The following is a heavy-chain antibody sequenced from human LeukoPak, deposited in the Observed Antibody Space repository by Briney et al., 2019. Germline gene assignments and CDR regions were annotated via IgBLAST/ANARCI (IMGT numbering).Heavy chain of an antibody. Sequence: GGSLRLSXAASGFTFDDYAMHWVRQAPGKGLEWLSLISGDGGSTYYADSVKGRFTISRDNSKNSLYLQMNSLRTEDTALYYCARRLTYSSSWSPRFDYWGQGTLVTVSS. CDR2: ISGDGGST. CDR1: GFTFDDYA. J-gene: IGHJ4*02. CDR3: ARRLTYSSSWSPRFDY. D-gene: IGHD6-13*01. V-gene: IGHV3-43*02.